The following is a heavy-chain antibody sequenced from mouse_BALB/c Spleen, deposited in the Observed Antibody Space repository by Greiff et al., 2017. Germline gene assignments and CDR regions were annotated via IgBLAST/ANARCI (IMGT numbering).Heavy chain of an antibody. J-gene: IGHJ2*01. V-gene: IGHV1S81*02. CDR2: INPSNGGT. CDR3: TREVYDYDEYYFDY. CDR1: GYTFTSYY. D-gene: IGHD2-4*01. Sequence: QVQLQQSGAELAKPGASVKMSCKASGYTFTSYYMYWVKQRPGQGLEWIGEINPSNGGTNFNEKFKSKATLTVDKSSSTAYMQLSSLTSEDSAVYYCTREVYDYDEYYFDYWGQGTTLTVSS.